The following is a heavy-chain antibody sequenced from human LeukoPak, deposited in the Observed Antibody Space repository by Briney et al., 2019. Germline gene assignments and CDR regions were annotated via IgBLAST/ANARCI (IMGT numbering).Heavy chain of an antibody. CDR1: GSRFTTYW. CDR3: ARLKFMNYFDNSGSGMDV. Sequence: GESLQISWRGSGSRFTTYWIGGVRKLPGKGLEWMGIIYPGDSDNSYTPSFQGQVTMSADKSINTAYLQWSSLKASDTAIYFCARLKFMNYFDNSGSGMDVWGQGTTVTVSS. J-gene: IGHJ6*02. CDR2: IYPGDSDN. V-gene: IGHV5-51*01. D-gene: IGHD3-22*01.